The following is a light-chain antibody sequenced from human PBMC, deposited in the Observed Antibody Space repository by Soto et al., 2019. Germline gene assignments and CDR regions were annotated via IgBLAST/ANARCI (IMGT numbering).Light chain of an antibody. CDR3: QKYNNAPRT. Sequence: DIQMTQSPSSLSASVGDTVTITCRASQGISNYLAWYQQKPGQVPNLLIYAASTLQSGVPSRFSGSGSGTDCTLTISRRRPEDVATYYCQKYNNAPRTFGQGTKVEI. CDR1: QGISNY. V-gene: IGKV1-27*01. J-gene: IGKJ1*01. CDR2: AAS.